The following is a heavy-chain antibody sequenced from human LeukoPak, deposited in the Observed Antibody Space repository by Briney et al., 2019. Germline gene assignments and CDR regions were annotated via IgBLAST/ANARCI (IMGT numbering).Heavy chain of an antibody. Sequence: QAGGSLRLSCAASGFTFSTYWMSWVRQAPGKGLEWVANIKDDGSEKYFVDSVKGRFTISRDNAGNSLYLQMNSLRAEDTAVYYCARVLGYGWFDPWGQGTLVTVSS. CDR1: GFTFSTYW. CDR3: ARVLGYGWFDP. J-gene: IGHJ5*02. D-gene: IGHD5-18*01. CDR2: IKDDGSEK. V-gene: IGHV3-7*01.